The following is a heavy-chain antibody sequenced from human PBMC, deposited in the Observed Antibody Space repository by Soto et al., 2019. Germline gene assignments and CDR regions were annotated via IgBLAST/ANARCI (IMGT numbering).Heavy chain of an antibody. V-gene: IGHV3-49*03. J-gene: IGHJ5*02. D-gene: IGHD3-3*01. CDR3: TRGSFGYYGP. Sequence: LXLSCSASGFIFSDHAMTWIRRAPGRGLEWVAFIGGTPDGGRVEYAASARGRFTISRDDAKRSVYLQMNSLRPDDTGVYYCTRGSFGYYGPWGQGAPVTVSS. CDR1: GFIFSDHA. CDR2: IGGTPDGGRV.